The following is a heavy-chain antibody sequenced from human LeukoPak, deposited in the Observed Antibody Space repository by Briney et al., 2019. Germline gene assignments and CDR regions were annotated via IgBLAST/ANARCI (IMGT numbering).Heavy chain of an antibody. J-gene: IGHJ4*02. CDR2: ISSSSSTI. CDR3: ARLVGKRYSAYDLVY. D-gene: IGHD5-12*01. CDR1: GFTFSSYS. Sequence: GGSLRLSCAASGFTFSSYSMNWVRQAPGKGLEWASYISSSSSTIYYADSVKGRFTISRDNAKNSLYLQMNSLRAEDTAVYYCARLVGKRYSAYDLVYWGQGTLVTVSS. V-gene: IGHV3-48*04.